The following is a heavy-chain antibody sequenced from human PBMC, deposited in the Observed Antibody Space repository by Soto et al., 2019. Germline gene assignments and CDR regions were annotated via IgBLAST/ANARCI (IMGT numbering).Heavy chain of an antibody. V-gene: IGHV4-34*01. CDR3: ARSAYYYDSSGQVHYYYYYYGMDV. CDR1: GGSFSGYY. Sequence: QVQLQQWGAGLLKPSETLSLTCAVYGGSFSGYYWSWIRQPPGKGLEWIGEINHSGSTNYNPSRTSRVTISVDTSKNQFSLKLSSVTAADTAVYYCARSAYYYDSSGQVHYYYYYYGMDVWGQGTTVTVSS. D-gene: IGHD3-22*01. J-gene: IGHJ6*02. CDR2: INHSGST.